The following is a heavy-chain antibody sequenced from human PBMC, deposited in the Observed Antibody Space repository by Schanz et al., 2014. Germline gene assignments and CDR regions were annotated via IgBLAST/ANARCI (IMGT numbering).Heavy chain of an antibody. CDR1: GGTFSNYN. V-gene: IGHV1-18*01. Sequence: QVQLVQSGAEVKKPGSSVKVSCKASGGTFSNYNIYWVRQAPGQGLEWMGWINGYNAHTNYAQKFQGRVTMTTDTSTSTVYMELRSLRSDDTAVYYCARDRDQWDGNFCDFWGQGTLVTVSS. CDR2: INGYNAHT. D-gene: IGHD1-26*01. CDR3: ARDRDQWDGNFCDF. J-gene: IGHJ4*02.